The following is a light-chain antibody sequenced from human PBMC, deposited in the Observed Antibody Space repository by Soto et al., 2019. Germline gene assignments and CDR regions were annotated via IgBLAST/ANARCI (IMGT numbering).Light chain of an antibody. Sequence: DIQMTQSPSTLSASVGDRVTITCRASQSISSWLAWYQQKPGKAPKLLVYDASSLESGVPSRFSGSGSGTDFALTISSLQREDFATYYCQQTDTFPRTFGQGTKVDIK. V-gene: IGKV1-5*01. J-gene: IGKJ1*01. CDR1: QSISSW. CDR3: QQTDTFPRT. CDR2: DAS.